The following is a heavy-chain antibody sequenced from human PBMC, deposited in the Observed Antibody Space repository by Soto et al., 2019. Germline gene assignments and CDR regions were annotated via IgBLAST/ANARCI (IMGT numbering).Heavy chain of an antibody. V-gene: IGHV3-23*01. CDR3: ARDRGVARGWFDP. D-gene: IGHD5-12*01. Sequence: EVQLLESGGGLVQPGGSLILSCAASGFTFTSYAMTWVRQAPGKGLEWVSVVIGSGSRTYYADSVKDRFTISRDNFKKTLYLQMNSLRAEDTAVYYCARDRGVARGWFDPWGQGTLVTVSS. CDR2: VIGSGSRT. J-gene: IGHJ5*02. CDR1: GFTFTSYA.